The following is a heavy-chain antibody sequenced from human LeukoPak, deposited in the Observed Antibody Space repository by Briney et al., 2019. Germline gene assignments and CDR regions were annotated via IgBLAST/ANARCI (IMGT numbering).Heavy chain of an antibody. V-gene: IGHV4-39*02. CDR3: ARGLMTTVVTPGY. D-gene: IGHD4-23*01. Sequence: SETLSLTCSVSGGSISNGAYYWVWIRQPPGKGLEWIGSIYYSGSTFYNSSLKSRVTIAVDTSKNHFSLKLSSVTAADTAVYYCARGLMTTVVTPGYWGQGTLVTVSS. CDR1: GGSISNGAYY. CDR2: IYYSGST. J-gene: IGHJ4*02.